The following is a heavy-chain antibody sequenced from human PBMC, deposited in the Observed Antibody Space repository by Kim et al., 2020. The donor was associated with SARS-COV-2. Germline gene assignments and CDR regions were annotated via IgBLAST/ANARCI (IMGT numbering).Heavy chain of an antibody. CDR2: ISADTGNT. CDR1: GYTFTSYG. CDR3: VRDKDYSFDM. J-gene: IGHJ3*02. Sequence: ASVKVSCMTTGYTFTSYGLSWVRQAPGQGLEWMGWISADTGNTKKAQKFQGRVTMTRDTSTSTAYMELRSLRSDYTAVYYCVRDKDYSFDMWGPGTKVTV. D-gene: IGHD4-17*01. V-gene: IGHV1-18*01.